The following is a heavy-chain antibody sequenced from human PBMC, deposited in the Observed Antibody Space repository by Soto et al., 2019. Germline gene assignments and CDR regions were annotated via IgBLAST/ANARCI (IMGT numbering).Heavy chain of an antibody. V-gene: IGHV1-3*01. CDR1: GYTFTGYY. Sequence: ASVKVSCKASGYTFTGYYMHWVRQAPGQGLEWMGWINSGNGNTKYSEKFQGRVTITRDTSASTAYMELNSLTSEDTAVYYCARGLTIFGVVIGYWGQGTLVTVSS. CDR3: ARGLTIFGVVIGY. CDR2: INSGNGNT. J-gene: IGHJ4*02. D-gene: IGHD3-3*01.